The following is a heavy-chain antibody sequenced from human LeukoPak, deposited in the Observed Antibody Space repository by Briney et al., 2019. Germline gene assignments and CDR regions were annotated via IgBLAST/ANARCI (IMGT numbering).Heavy chain of an antibody. CDR2: ISAYNGNT. CDR3: ARDSPYYYDSSDDY. J-gene: IGHJ4*02. Sequence: ASVKVSCTASGYTFTSYGISWVRQAPGQGLEWMGWISAYNGNTNYAQKLQGRVTMTTDTSTSTAYMELRSLRSDDTAVYYCARDSPYYYDSSDDYWGQGTLVTVSS. CDR1: GYTFTSYG. V-gene: IGHV1-18*01. D-gene: IGHD3-22*01.